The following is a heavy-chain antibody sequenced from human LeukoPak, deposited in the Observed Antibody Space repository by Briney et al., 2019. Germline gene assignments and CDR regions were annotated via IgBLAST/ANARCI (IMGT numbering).Heavy chain of an antibody. CDR2: IGYDGSNR. CDR1: GFTFSSYG. V-gene: IGHV3-33*01. Sequence: AGSLRLSCAASGFTFSSYGMDWVRQAQGKGLELVAVIGYDGSNRYYADSVKGRFTSSRDNSKNTMYLQMNSLRAEDTAVYYCAREGGVAVAGAFDYWGQGTLVTVSS. J-gene: IGHJ4*02. D-gene: IGHD6-19*01. CDR3: AREGGVAVAGAFDY.